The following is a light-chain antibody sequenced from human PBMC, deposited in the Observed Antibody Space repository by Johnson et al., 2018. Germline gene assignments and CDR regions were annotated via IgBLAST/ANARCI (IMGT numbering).Light chain of an antibody. J-gene: IGLJ1*01. CDR1: SSNIGNNY. V-gene: IGLV1-51*02. CDR3: GTWDSSLSAGNV. CDR2: ENN. Sequence: QSVLTQPPSVSAAPGQKVTISCSGSSSNIGNNYVSWYQQLPGTAPKLLIYENNKRPSGIPDLFSGSKSGTSATLGITGLQTGYEADYYCGTWDSSLSAGNVFGTGTKVTVL.